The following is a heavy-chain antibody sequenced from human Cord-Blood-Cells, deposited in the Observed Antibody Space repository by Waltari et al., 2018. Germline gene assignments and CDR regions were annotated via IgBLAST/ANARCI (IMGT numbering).Heavy chain of an antibody. J-gene: IGHJ4*02. D-gene: IGHD2-2*01. CDR3: ARERLSIIVAVPAANHY. CDR1: GYTFTGYS. V-gene: IGHV1-2*02. Sequence: QVQLVQSGAEVKKTGASVKVSCKASGYTFTGYSMHWVRQAPGQALEWMGESRQTRGGTNYRHKNQGGVTWTSDTDIKTDYMEMSRLISDETAVYYCARERLSIIVAVPAANHYWGQGTLVTVSS. CDR2: SRQTRGGT.